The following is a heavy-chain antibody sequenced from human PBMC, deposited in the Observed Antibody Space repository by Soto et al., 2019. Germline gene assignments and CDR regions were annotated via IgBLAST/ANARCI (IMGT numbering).Heavy chain of an antibody. CDR3: ARAGYYYGSGKPAFDYYYYGMDV. Sequence: QVQLVQSGAEVKKPGASVKVSCKASGYTFTSYGISWVRQAPGQGLEWMGWISAYNGNTNYAQKLQGRVTMTTDTSTSTAYMELRSLRFDDTAVYYCARAGYYYGSGKPAFDYYYYGMDVWGQGTTVTVSS. CDR1: GYTFTSYG. J-gene: IGHJ6*02. D-gene: IGHD3-10*01. V-gene: IGHV1-18*01. CDR2: ISAYNGNT.